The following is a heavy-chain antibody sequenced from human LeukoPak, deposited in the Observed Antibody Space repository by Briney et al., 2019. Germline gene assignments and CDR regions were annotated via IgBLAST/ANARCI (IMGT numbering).Heavy chain of an antibody. Sequence: GGSLRLSCAASGFTFSSYEMNWVRQAPGKGLEWVGFIRSKAYGGTTEYAASVKGRYTISRDDSKSIAYLQMNSLKTEDTAVYYCTRVLLRGRYYYYYYYMDVWGKGTTVTVSS. J-gene: IGHJ6*03. V-gene: IGHV3-49*04. D-gene: IGHD4-17*01. CDR2: IRSKAYGGTT. CDR1: GFTFSSYE. CDR3: TRVLLRGRYYYYYYYMDV.